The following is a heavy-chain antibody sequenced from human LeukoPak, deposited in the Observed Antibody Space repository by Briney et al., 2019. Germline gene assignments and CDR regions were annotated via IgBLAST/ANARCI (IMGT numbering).Heavy chain of an antibody. CDR1: GGSISSSSYY. V-gene: IGHV4-39*02. Sequence: SETLSLTCTVSGGSISSSSYYWGWIRQPPGKGLEWIGSIYYSGSTYYNPSLKSRVTISVDTSKNQFSLKLSSVTAADTAVYYCARERGIAANNWFDPWGQGTLVTVSS. D-gene: IGHD6-13*01. CDR2: IYYSGST. CDR3: ARERGIAANNWFDP. J-gene: IGHJ5*02.